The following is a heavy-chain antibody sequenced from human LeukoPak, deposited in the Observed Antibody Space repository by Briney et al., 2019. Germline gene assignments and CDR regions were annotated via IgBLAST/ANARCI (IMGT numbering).Heavy chain of an antibody. CDR3: ARDAIDYYYYYYMDV. CDR2: ISPGGGTI. CDR1: GFAFGSEA. Sequence: GGSLRLSCAVSGFAFGSEAMSWVRQSPARGLEWVASISPGGGTIYYADSVKGRFTISRDNAKNSLYLQMNSLRAEDTAVYYCARDAIDYYYYYYMDVWGKGTTVTDSS. J-gene: IGHJ6*03. V-gene: IGHV3-48*01.